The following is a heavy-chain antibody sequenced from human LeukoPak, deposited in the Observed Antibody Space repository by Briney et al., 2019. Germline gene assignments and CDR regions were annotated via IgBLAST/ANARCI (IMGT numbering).Heavy chain of an antibody. CDR2: IIPIFGTA. CDR1: GGTFSSYA. Sequence: EASVKVSCKASGGTFSSYAISWVRQAPGQGLEWMGGIIPIFGTANYAQKFQGRVTITTDESTTTAYMELLSLRYEDTAVYYCVRRQALRGRHRAFDPWGQGTQVTVTT. V-gene: IGHV1-69*05. CDR3: VRRQALRGRHRAFDP. D-gene: IGHD6-25*01. J-gene: IGHJ5*02.